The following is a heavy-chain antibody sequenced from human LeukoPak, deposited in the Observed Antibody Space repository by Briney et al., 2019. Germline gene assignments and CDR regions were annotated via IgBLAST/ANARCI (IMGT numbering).Heavy chain of an antibody. CDR3: ARAVRYCSGGSCPFFDY. CDR2: IYYSGST. Sequence: SETLSLTCTVSGGSISSYYWSWIRQPPGKGLEWIGYIYYSGSTNYNPSLKSRVTISVDTSKNQFSLKLSSVTAADTAVYYCARAVRYCSGGSCPFFDYWGQGTLVTVSS. D-gene: IGHD2-15*01. V-gene: IGHV4-59*12. CDR1: GGSISSYY. J-gene: IGHJ4*02.